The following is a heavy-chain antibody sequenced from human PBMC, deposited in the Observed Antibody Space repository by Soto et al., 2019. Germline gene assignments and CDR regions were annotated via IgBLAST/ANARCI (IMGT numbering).Heavy chain of an antibody. Sequence: PSETLSLTCSVSGASIRSGGYYWSWLRQSPGKGLEWIGHIYYTGSTFYSPSLKSRLTISLDTSKNQFSLDLRSVTAADTAMYYCARIEMASIKWGRGTLVTVPQ. CDR2: IYYTGST. J-gene: IGHJ4*02. CDR3: ARIEMASIK. V-gene: IGHV4-31*03. CDR1: GASIRSGGYY.